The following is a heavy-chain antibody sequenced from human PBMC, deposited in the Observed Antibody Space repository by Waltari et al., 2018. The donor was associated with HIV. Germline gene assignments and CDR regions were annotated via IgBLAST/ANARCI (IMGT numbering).Heavy chain of an antibody. Sequence: QVQPVQSGSELKKPAASVQISCKVYGLSFGTYALNWARQTPGQGPQWLGWINTHTGNPTYAQGFGGRFVFSLDTSVSTAYLHISGLTTEDTAIYYCAKDRDSSSPYAFDSWGQGALVTVSS. V-gene: IGHV7-4-1*02. CDR1: GLSFGTYA. D-gene: IGHD6-6*01. J-gene: IGHJ4*02. CDR3: AKDRDSSSPYAFDS. CDR2: INTHTGNP.